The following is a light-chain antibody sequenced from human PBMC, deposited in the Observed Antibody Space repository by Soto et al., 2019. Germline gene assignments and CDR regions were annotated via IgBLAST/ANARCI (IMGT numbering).Light chain of an antibody. J-gene: IGKJ1*01. V-gene: IGKV3-15*01. CDR3: QQYDNWPWT. Sequence: EMVMTQSPATLSVSPGEKATLSCRASQSVSSSLAWYQQIPGQAPRLLIYGASTSATAIPARFSGSGSGTDFTPTISSLQSEDFAMYYCQQYDNWPWTFGQGTKVYIK. CDR2: GAS. CDR1: QSVSSS.